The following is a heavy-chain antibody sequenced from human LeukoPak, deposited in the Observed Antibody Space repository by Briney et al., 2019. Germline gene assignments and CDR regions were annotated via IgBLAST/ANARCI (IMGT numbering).Heavy chain of an antibody. CDR2: ISYDGSKK. CDR3: AKGAVAGDFDN. J-gene: IGHJ4*02. CDR1: RFTFRSYA. Sequence: GGALRLSCAASRFTFRSYAIHWVRQAPAKGLEWVAVISYDGSKKYYADSVKGPFTISRYNSKSTLYLQMNSLRAKDTALCYRAKGAVAGDFDNWGQGTLVTVSS. V-gene: IGHV3-30-3*01. D-gene: IGHD6-19*01.